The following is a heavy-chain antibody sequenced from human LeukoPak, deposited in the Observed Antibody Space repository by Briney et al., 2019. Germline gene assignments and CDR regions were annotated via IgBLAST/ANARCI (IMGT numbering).Heavy chain of an antibody. Sequence: SETLSLTCTVSGGSISSHYWSWFRQPPGKGLEWIGYIYYSVSTNYNPSLKSRVTISVDTSKNQFSLKLSAVTAADTAVYYCARTIVPDAFDIWGQGTMVTVSS. V-gene: IGHV4-59*11. D-gene: IGHD2-2*01. CDR3: ARTIVPDAFDI. CDR2: IYYSVST. J-gene: IGHJ3*02. CDR1: GGSISSHY.